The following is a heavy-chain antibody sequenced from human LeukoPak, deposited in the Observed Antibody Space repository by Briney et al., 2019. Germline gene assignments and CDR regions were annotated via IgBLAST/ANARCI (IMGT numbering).Heavy chain of an antibody. D-gene: IGHD3-9*01. J-gene: IGHJ2*01. CDR2: IFHSGST. Sequence: PSETLSLTCAVSGGSISSSDWWSWVRQPPGKGLEWIGKIFHSGSTNYNPSLKSRVTISVDKSKNQFSLKLSSVTAADTAVYFCARMRYFDWSQGYFDLWGRGTLVTVSS. CDR1: GGSISSSDW. V-gene: IGHV4-4*02. CDR3: ARMRYFDWSQGYFDL.